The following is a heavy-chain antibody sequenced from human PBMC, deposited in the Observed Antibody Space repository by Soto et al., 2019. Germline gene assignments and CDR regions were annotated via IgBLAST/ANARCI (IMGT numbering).Heavy chain of an antibody. J-gene: IGHJ3*02. CDR1: VYSVSSNSAA. Sequence: QTLSLTCAISVYSVSSNSAAWNWIIQSPSRGLEWLGRTYYRSKWYNDYAVSVKSRITINPDTSKNQFSLQLNSVTPEDTAVYYCARESSIFGVVTVAFEIGGQGTMV. D-gene: IGHD3-3*01. V-gene: IGHV6-1*01. CDR3: ARESSIFGVVTVAFEI. CDR2: TYYRSKWYN.